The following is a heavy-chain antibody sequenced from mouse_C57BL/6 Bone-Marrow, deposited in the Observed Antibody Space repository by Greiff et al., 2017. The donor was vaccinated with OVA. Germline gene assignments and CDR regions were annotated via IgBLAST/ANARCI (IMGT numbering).Heavy chain of an antibody. V-gene: IGHV1-64*01. CDR3: ARSVFYYYGSGYFDV. CDR1: GYTFTSYW. CDR2: IHPNSGST. J-gene: IGHJ1*03. D-gene: IGHD1-1*01. Sequence: QVQLQQPGAELVKPGASVKLSCKASGYTFTSYWMHWVKQRPGQGLEWIGMIHPNSGSTNYNEKFKSKATLTVDTSSSTAYMQLSSLTSEDSAVYYCARSVFYYYGSGYFDVWGTGTTVTVSS.